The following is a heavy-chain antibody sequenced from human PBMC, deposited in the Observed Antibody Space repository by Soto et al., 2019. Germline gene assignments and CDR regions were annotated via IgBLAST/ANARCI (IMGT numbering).Heavy chain of an antibody. CDR1: GFTVSSHA. J-gene: IGHJ3*02. Sequence: EVQVLESVGGLVQPGGSLRLSCEGSGFTVSSHAMTGIRQAPGKGPECVSTITADGGTYYADSVNGRFAMSRDTSESTLYLQMNSLGAEDTAAYYCAPHVSCSGGSCQYDAFAIRGQGTMVTVSS. CDR2: ITADGGT. CDR3: APHVSCSGGSCQYDAFAI. D-gene: IGHD2-15*01. V-gene: IGHV3-23*01.